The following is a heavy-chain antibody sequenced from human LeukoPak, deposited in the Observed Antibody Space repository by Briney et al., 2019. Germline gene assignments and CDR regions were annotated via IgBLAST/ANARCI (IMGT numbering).Heavy chain of an antibody. D-gene: IGHD3-10*01. V-gene: IGHV4-30-4*01. J-gene: IGHJ3*02. CDR3: ARNGVGAAFDI. CDR1: GGSLSSGDYY. CDR2: IYYSGST. Sequence: SETLSLTCTVSGGSLSSGDYYWSWIRQPPGKGLEWIGYIYYSGSTYYNPSLKSRVTVSVDRSKNQFSLKLSSVTAADTAVYYCARNGVGAAFDIWGQGTMVTVSS.